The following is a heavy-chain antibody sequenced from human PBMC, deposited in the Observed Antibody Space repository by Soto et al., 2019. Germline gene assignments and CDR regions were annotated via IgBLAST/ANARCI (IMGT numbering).Heavy chain of an antibody. J-gene: IGHJ4*02. D-gene: IGHD2-2*01. Sequence: GGSLRLSCAASGFTFNSYAMSWVRQAPGKGLEWVSAISGSGGSTYYADSVKGRFTISRDNSKNTLYLQMNSLRAEDTAVYYCAKYIVVVPAPFDYWGQGTLVTVSS. CDR1: GFTFNSYA. V-gene: IGHV3-23*01. CDR2: ISGSGGST. CDR3: AKYIVVVPAPFDY.